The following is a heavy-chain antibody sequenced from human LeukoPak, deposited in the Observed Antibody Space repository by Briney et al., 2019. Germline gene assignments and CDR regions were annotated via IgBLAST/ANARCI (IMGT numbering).Heavy chain of an antibody. CDR3: ANWVEGARPSLDY. V-gene: IGHV3-23*01. J-gene: IGHJ4*02. CDR2: ISGSGGNT. D-gene: IGHD6-6*01. CDR1: GFTFNSYA. Sequence: GGSLRLSCSASGFTFNSYAMAWVRQAPGKGLGWVSAISGSGGNTYYADSVKGRFTISRDNSKNTLYLQMNSLRVEDTAVYYCANWVEGARPSLDYWGQGAPVTVSS.